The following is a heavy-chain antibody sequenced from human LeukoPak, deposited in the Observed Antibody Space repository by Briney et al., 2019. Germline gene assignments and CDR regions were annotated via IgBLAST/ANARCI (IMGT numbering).Heavy chain of an antibody. J-gene: IGHJ6*02. D-gene: IGHD1-14*01. CDR3: ARVTRGVYYYGMDV. CDR2: IYHSGST. V-gene: IGHV4-4*02. CDR1: GGSISSSNW. Sequence: PSGTLSLTCAVSGGSISSSNWWSWVRQPPGKGLEWIGEIYHSGSTNYNPSLKSRVTISVDKSKNQFSLKLSSVTAADTAVYYCARVTRGVYYYGMDVWGQGTTVTVSS.